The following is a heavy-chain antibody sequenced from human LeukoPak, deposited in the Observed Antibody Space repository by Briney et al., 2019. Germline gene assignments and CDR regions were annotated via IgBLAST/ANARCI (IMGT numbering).Heavy chain of an antibody. CDR1: GYTFTSYW. J-gene: IGHJ4*02. CDR3: ATTISQWNRFDY. Sequence: GESLKISCKGSGYTFTSYWIGWVRQMPGKGLEWMGIIYPGDSDTKYSPSFEGQVTISADKSISTAYLQWSSLKASDTALYYCATTISQWNRFDYWGQGTLVTVSS. CDR2: IYPGDSDT. D-gene: IGHD6-19*01. V-gene: IGHV5-51*01.